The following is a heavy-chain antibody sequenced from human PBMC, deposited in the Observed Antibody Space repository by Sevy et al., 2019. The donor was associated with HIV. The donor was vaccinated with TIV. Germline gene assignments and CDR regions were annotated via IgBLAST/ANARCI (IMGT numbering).Heavy chain of an antibody. CDR1: GYTFSDYY. J-gene: IGHJ6*02. CDR2: INTNDGVT. V-gene: IGHV1-2*02. Sequence: ASVKVSCKASGYTFSDYYIHWVRQAPGQGLEWMAWINTNDGVTHYAQRFQGGVTLTRDTSVSTAYMELRGLRSDDTAIYYCARLTTRPTSDLYGMDVWGQGTPVTVSS. D-gene: IGHD4-17*01. CDR3: ARLTTRPTSDLYGMDV.